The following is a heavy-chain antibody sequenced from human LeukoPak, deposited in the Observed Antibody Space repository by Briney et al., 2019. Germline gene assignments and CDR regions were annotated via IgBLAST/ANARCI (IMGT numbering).Heavy chain of an antibody. Sequence: PSETLSLTCAVSGGSISSGGYSWSWIRQPPGNGLEWIGYIYHSGSTYYNPSLKSRVTISVDRSKNQFSLKLSSVTAADTAVYYCARDSAFGWFDPWGQGTLVTVSS. CDR2: IYHSGST. CDR3: ARDSAFGWFDP. J-gene: IGHJ5*02. V-gene: IGHV4-30-2*01. D-gene: IGHD3-10*01. CDR1: GGSISSGGYS.